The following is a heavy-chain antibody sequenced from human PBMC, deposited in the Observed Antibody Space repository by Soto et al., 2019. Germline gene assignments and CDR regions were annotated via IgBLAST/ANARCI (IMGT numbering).Heavy chain of an antibody. J-gene: IGHJ4*02. Sequence: QVQLVQSGAEVKKPGASVKVSCKSSNYTFTAYGITWVRQAPGLGLEWVGWISATNGNTNYAKKFQGRVTMTTDPSTSTAHMELRSLSSDDTAVYYCARTRHAPDGDYVHFFDYWGQGTLVTVSS. V-gene: IGHV1-18*01. CDR3: ARTRHAPDGDYVHFFDY. CDR2: ISATNGNT. D-gene: IGHD4-17*01. CDR1: NYTFTAYG.